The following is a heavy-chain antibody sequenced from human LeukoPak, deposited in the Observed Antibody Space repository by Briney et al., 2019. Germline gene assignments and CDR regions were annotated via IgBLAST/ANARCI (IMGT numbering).Heavy chain of an antibody. CDR2: ISGSGGST. CDR3: AKVVDDYVWGSYKI. Sequence: QPGGSLRLSCAASGFTFSSYGMSWVRQAPGKGLEWVSAISGSGGSTYYADSVKGRFTISRDNSKNTLYLQMNSLRAEDTAVYYCAKVVDDYVWGSYKIWGQGTMVTVSS. V-gene: IGHV3-23*01. D-gene: IGHD3-16*01. CDR1: GFTFSSYG. J-gene: IGHJ3*02.